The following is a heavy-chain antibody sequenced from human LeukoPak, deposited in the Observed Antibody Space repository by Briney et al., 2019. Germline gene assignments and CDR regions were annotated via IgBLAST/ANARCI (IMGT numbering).Heavy chain of an antibody. CDR1: GYTFTSND. CDR3: ARGQRHCTSDSCLSYMDV. V-gene: IGHV1-8*01. J-gene: IGHJ6*03. CDR2: MNANSGNT. Sequence: GASVKVSCKASGYTFTSNDINWVRQATGQGLEWMGWMNANSGNTGYAQKFQDRVTMTRNTSISTAYMELNSLRSEDTAVYYCARGQRHCTSDSCLSYMDVWGKGTTVTVSS. D-gene: IGHD2-2*01.